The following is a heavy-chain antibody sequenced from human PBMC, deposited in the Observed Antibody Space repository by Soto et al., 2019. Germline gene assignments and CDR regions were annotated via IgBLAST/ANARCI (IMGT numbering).Heavy chain of an antibody. CDR1: GGSISSGGYY. V-gene: IGHV4-31*02. CDR3: ARKDRYDSSGYSQS. D-gene: IGHD3-22*01. J-gene: IGHJ4*02. Sequence: SETLSLTCTVSGGSISSGGYYWSWIRQHPGKGLEWIGYIYYSGSTYYNPSLKSRVTISVDTSKNQFSLKLSSVTAADTAVYYCARKDRYDSSGYSQSWGQGTLVTVSS. CDR2: IYYSGST.